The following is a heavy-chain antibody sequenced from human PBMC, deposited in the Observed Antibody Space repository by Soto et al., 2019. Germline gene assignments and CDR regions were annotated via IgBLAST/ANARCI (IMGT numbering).Heavy chain of an antibody. J-gene: IGHJ4*02. D-gene: IGHD3-22*01. CDR1: GYTFTGYY. V-gene: IGHV1-2*02. Sequence: EASVKVSCKASGYTFTGYYMHWVRQAPGQGLEWMGWINPNSGGTKSAQKFQGRVTMTRDTSISTAYMELSRLRSDDTAVHYCARRQGDYYDSSGYHYHFDYWGQGTLVTVSS. CDR3: ARRQGDYYDSSGYHYHFDY. CDR2: INPNSGGT.